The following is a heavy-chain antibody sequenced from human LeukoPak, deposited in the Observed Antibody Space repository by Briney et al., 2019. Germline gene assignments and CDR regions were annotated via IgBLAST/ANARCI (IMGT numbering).Heavy chain of an antibody. CDR2: INHSGST. CDR1: GGSFSGYY. CDR3: AVYGDPNPMYYYYYYGMDV. J-gene: IGHJ6*02. V-gene: IGHV4-34*01. Sequence: PSETLSLTCAVYGGSFSGYYWSWIRHPPRKGLEWIGEINHSGSTNYNPTLHRRVTIPVDTSKNQFSLKLSSVTAADTAVYYCAVYGDPNPMYYYYYYGMDVWGQGTTVTVSS. D-gene: IGHD4-17*01.